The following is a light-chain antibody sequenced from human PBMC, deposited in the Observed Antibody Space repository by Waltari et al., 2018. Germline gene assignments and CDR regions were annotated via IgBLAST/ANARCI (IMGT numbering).Light chain of an antibody. CDR3: SSYSSSGTLYV. V-gene: IGLV2-14*03. CDR1: SSDVGGNHY. CDR2: DVT. J-gene: IGLJ1*01. Sequence: QSALTQPASVSGSPGQSITISCTGTSSDVGGNHYVSWYQQHPDKAPKLLIYDVTNRPSGVSKRFSGSKSGNTASLIISGLQAEDEADYYCSSYSSSGTLYVFGSGTKVTVL.